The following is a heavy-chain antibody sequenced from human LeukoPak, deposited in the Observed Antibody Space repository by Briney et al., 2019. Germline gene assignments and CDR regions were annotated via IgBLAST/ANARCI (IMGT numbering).Heavy chain of an antibody. J-gene: IGHJ3*02. CDR2: ISSSSSYI. CDR3: ARDHIAAADNDAFDI. D-gene: IGHD6-13*01. CDR1: GFTFSSYS. V-gene: IGHV3-21*01. Sequence: PGGSLRLSCAASGFTFSSYSMNWVRQAPGKGLEWVSSISSSSSYIYYADSVKGRFTISRDNAKNSLYLQMNSLRAEDTAVYYCARDHIAAADNDAFDIWGQGTMVTVSS.